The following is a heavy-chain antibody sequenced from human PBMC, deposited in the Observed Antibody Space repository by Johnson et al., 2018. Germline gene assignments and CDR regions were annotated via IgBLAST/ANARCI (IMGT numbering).Heavy chain of an antibody. D-gene: IGHD5-12*01. CDR3: PRNEVDAAFAL. CDR2: IILLLGIA. V-gene: IGHV1-69*09. CDR1: GGPFSSYT. J-gene: IGHJ3*01. Sequence: VQLLESGAAVKKPGSSVKVSCKASGGPFSSYTINWVRQTPGQGLEWMGKIILLLGIANYAQKFQGRVTITADNSTNTVYMELSSLRSEDTAVYDCPRNEVDAAFALWGQGTMVTVSS.